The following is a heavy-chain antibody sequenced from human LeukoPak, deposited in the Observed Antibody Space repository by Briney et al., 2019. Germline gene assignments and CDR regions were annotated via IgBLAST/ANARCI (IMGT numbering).Heavy chain of an antibody. V-gene: IGHV4-59*12. D-gene: IGHD3-22*01. J-gene: IGHJ3*02. CDR3: ARVSHYYDSSGYSDDAFDI. CDR2: IYYSGST. Sequence: SETLSLTCTVSGGSISSYYWSWIRQPPGKGLEWVGYIYYSGSTNYNPSLKSRVTISVDTSKNQFSLKLSSVTAADTAVYYCARVSHYYDSSGYSDDAFDIWGQGTMVTVSS. CDR1: GGSISSYY.